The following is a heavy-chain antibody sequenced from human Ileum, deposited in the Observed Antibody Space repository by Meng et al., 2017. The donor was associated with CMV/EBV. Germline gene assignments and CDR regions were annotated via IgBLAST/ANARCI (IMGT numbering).Heavy chain of an antibody. CDR2: FDHKERF. V-gene: IGHV4-34*01. CDR1: CAYSTIYF. D-gene: IGHD3-3*01. CDR3: ARGRRHGITVFGVVFVT. J-gene: IGHJ5*02. Sequence: YCAYSTIYFWSWVRQPPHAGLEWLGGFDHKERFSYNPSLESRLAVSMDTSKHQFSLKLYSVTAADTGVYYCARGRRHGITVFGVVFVTWGQGTLVTVSS.